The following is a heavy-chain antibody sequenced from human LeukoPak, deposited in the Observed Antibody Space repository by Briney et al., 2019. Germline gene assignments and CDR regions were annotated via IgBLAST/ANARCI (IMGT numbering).Heavy chain of an antibody. V-gene: IGHV4-31*03. D-gene: IGHD4-23*01. CDR2: ISFTGNR. J-gene: IGHJ3*02. Sequence: RPSETLSLTCTVTGDSISSGGYYWSWIRQHAGQGLEWLGYISFTGNRYYKPSLRSRLTLSPDTSKNLVSLKLSSVTAADAAVYHCARSTEVSTSANAFDIWGQGTVVTVSS. CDR3: ARSTEVSTSANAFDI. CDR1: GDSISSGGYY.